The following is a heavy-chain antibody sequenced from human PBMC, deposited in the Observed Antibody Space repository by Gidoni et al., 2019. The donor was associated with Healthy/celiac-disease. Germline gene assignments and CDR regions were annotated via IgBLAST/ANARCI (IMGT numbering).Heavy chain of an antibody. Sequence: EVQLLESGGGLVQPGGSLRLSWSASGFTFSSYAMSWVRQAPGKGLEWVSAISGSGGSTYYADSVKGRFTISRDNSKNTLYLQMNSLRAEDTAVYYCAKLLWFRELLIDYWGQGTLVTVSS. CDR2: ISGSGGST. D-gene: IGHD3-10*01. V-gene: IGHV3-23*01. CDR1: GFTFSSYA. J-gene: IGHJ4*02. CDR3: AKLLWFRELLIDY.